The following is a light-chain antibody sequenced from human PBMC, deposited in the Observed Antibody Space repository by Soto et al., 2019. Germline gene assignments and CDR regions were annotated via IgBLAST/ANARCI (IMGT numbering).Light chain of an antibody. J-gene: IGKJ2*01. CDR3: QQYYSIPFT. Sequence: DFVMTQAPDSLALSLGERATINCKSSQSVLYNSNNKNHLGWFQQKPGHPPKLLIYGASFRPSGVPDRFSGSGSGTDFTLTISSLQAEDVAVYYCQQYYSIPFTFGQGTKLEI. CDR2: GAS. V-gene: IGKV4-1*01. CDR1: QSVLYNSNNKNH.